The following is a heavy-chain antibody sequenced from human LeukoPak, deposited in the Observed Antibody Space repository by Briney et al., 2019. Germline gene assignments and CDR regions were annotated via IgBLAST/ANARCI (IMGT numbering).Heavy chain of an antibody. CDR2: IKQDGSEK. Sequence: PGGSLRLSCAASGFTFSSYWMSWVRQAPGKGLEWVANIKQDGSEKYYVDSVKGRFTISRDNAKNSLYLQMNSLRAEDTAVYYCARGDCSSTSCQTTDAFDIWGQGTMVTVSS. D-gene: IGHD2-2*01. CDR1: GFTFSSYW. CDR3: ARGDCSSTSCQTTDAFDI. V-gene: IGHV3-7*01. J-gene: IGHJ3*02.